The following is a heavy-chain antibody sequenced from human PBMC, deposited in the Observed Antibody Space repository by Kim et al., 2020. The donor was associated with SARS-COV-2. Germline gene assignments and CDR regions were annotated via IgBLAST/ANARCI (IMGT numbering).Heavy chain of an antibody. V-gene: IGHV3-23*01. Sequence: GGSLRLSCEASGFTFTSYAMTWVRQAPGKGLEWVASIGITGGNTYYADSVKGRFTISRDNSRDTLFLHRNSLRAEDTAVYYCKKGTSGAWPFDYWGQGTLVTVSS. CDR3: KKGTSGAWPFDY. J-gene: IGHJ4*02. CDR1: GFTFTSYA. D-gene: IGHD2-2*01. CDR2: IGITGGNT.